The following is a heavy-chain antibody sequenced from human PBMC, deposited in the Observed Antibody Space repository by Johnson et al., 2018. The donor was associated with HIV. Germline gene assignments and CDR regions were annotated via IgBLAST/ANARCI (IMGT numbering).Heavy chain of an antibody. CDR2: ISYDGSNK. D-gene: IGHD3-16*02. J-gene: IGHJ3*02. Sequence: QEKLVESGGGVVQPGRSLRLSCAASGFTFSSYAMHWVRQAPGKGLEWVAVISYDGSNKYYADSVKGRFTISRDNSKNTLYLQMNSLRAEDTAVYYCARVDRSWAFDIWGQGTMVTVSS. CDR3: ARVDRSWAFDI. V-gene: IGHV3-30-3*01. CDR1: GFTFSSYA.